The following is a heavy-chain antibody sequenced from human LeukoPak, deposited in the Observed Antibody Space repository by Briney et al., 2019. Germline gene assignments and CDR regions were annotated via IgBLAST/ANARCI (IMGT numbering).Heavy chain of an antibody. CDR3: AREGIVVVPAALDY. J-gene: IGHJ4*02. Sequence: PGGSLRLSCAASGFTFGSSAMSWVRQAPGKGPEWVSTFSRSGPDTYYADSVKGRFTIFRDNSKNTLYLQMNSLRAEDTAVYYCAREGIVVVPAALDYWGQGTLVTVSS. V-gene: IGHV3-23*01. CDR2: FSRSGPDT. CDR1: GFTFGSSA. D-gene: IGHD2-2*01.